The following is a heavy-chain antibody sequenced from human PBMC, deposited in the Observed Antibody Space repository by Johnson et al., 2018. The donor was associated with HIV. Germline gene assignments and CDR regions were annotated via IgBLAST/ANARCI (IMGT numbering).Heavy chain of an antibody. CDR2: IRYDGSNK. CDR3: ARARTVVIARPDAFDI. V-gene: IGHV3-30*02. D-gene: IGHD2-21*01. CDR1: GFTFSSYG. Sequence: QVQLVESGGGVVQPGGSLRLSCAASGFTFSSYGMHWVRQAPGKGLEWVAFIRYDGSNKYYADSVKGRFPISRDNSKNTLYLQMNRLRAEDTAVYYCARARTVVIARPDAFDIWGQGTMVTVSS. J-gene: IGHJ3*02.